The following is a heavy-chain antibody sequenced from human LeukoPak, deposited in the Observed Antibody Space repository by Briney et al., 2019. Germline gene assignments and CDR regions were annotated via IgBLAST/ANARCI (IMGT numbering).Heavy chain of an antibody. CDR3: ARDAEYSSSWYALGR. J-gene: IGHJ4*02. D-gene: IGHD6-13*01. Sequence: PSETLSLTCTVSGGSISSYYWSWIRQPPGKGLEWIGYIYYSGSTNYNPSLKSRVTISVDTSKNQFSLKLSSVTAADTAVYYCARDAEYSSSWYALGRWGQGTLVTVSS. CDR2: IYYSGST. CDR1: GGSISSYY. V-gene: IGHV4-59*01.